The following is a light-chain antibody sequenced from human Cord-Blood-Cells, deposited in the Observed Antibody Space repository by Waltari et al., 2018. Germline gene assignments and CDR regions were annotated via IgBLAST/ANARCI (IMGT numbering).Light chain of an antibody. J-gene: IGKJ1*01. CDR2: KAP. CDR1: QSISSW. V-gene: IGKV1-5*03. Sequence: DIQMTQSPSTLSASVGHRVTITCRASQSISSWLAWYQQKPGKAPKLLIYKAPSLESGVPSRFSGSGSGTEFTLTSSSLQPDDFATYYCQQYNSYWTFGQGTKVEIK. CDR3: QQYNSYWT.